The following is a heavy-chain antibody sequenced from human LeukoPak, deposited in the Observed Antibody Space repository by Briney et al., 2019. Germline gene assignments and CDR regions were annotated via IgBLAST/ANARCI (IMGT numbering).Heavy chain of an antibody. J-gene: IGHJ4*02. CDR2: ISYDGSNK. D-gene: IGHD3-22*01. Sequence: GGSLRLSCAASGFTFSSYAMHWVRQAPGKGLEWVAVISYDGSNKYYADSVKGRFTISRDNSKNTLYLQMNSLRAEDTAVYYCAKDAPIQYYYDSSGYYGSHFDYWGQGTLVTVSS. V-gene: IGHV3-30*04. CDR3: AKDAPIQYYYDSSGYYGSHFDY. CDR1: GFTFSSYA.